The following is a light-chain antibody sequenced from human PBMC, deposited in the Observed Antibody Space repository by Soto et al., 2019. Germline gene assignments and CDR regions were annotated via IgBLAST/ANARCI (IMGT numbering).Light chain of an antibody. CDR1: QSIGSY. CDR2: DAS. Sequence: DREVTQYPSSLSSSVGDRVTINCRASQSIGSYVNWYQQKPGEAPKLLIYDASALPRGVPSRFSGSGSGTKFTLTIASLQPDDFATYYCQQYETFSGTFGQGTKVDI. J-gene: IGKJ1*01. V-gene: IGKV1-5*01. CDR3: QQYETFSGT.